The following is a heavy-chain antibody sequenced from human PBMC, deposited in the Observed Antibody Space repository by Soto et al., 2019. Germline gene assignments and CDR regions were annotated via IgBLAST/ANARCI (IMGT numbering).Heavy chain of an antibody. D-gene: IGHD4-17*01. Sequence: PGGSLRLSCAASGFTFSRYAMSWVRQIPGKGLECVSAIGGDGESTHYADSVKGRFTISRDNSKNTLYLQLNSLRVEDPAVYYCAKVGGFDPWGQGTLVTVSS. V-gene: IGHV3-23*01. CDR3: AKVGGFDP. CDR2: IGGDGEST. CDR1: GFTFSRYA. J-gene: IGHJ5*02.